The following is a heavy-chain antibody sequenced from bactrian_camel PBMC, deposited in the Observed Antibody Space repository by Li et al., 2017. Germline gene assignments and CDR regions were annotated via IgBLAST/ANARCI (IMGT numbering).Heavy chain of an antibody. V-gene: IGHV3S1*01. D-gene: IGHD6*01. J-gene: IGHJ4*01. Sequence: HVQLVESGGGSAQPGGSQRLSCTSTREALDSNCISWFRQAPGKEREGVARIATGSGNTYYADSVKGRFTISQDSARNTVYLQMNNLQPEDTATYYCAEGRGSRGEHCYSLNYWGQGTQVTVS. CDR3: AEGRGSRGEHCYSLNY. CDR2: IATGSGNT. CDR1: REALDSNC.